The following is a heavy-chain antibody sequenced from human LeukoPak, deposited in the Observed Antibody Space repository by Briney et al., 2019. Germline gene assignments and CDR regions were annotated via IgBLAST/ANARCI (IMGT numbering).Heavy chain of an antibody. Sequence: GGSLRLSCSASGVTVSSNYMSWVRPAPRKGLEWVSVIYSGGSTYYADSVKGRFTISRDNSKNTLYLQMNSLRAEDTAVYYCAREVTYYYDSSGHQYGGNWFDPWGQGTLVTVSS. V-gene: IGHV3-66*01. J-gene: IGHJ5*02. CDR1: GVTVSSNY. CDR2: IYSGGST. CDR3: AREVTYYYDSSGHQYGGNWFDP. D-gene: IGHD3-22*01.